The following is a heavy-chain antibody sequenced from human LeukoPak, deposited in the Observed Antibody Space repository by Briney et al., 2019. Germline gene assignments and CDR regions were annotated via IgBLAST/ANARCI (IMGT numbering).Heavy chain of an antibody. CDR1: GFTFSSCA. D-gene: IGHD6-19*01. Sequence: GGSLRLSCAASGFTFSSCAMHWVRQAPGKGLEWVAVISYDGSNKYYADSVKGRFTISRDNSKNTLYLQMNSLRAEDTAVYYCARERSSGWYISYYYYMDVWGKGTTVTVSS. CDR2: ISYDGSNK. CDR3: ARERSSGWYISYYYYMDV. V-gene: IGHV3-30*04. J-gene: IGHJ6*03.